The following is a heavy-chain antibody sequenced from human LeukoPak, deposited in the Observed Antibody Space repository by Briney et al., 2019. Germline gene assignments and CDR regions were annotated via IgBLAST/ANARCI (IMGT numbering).Heavy chain of an antibody. CDR3: ARVGAATFYWYYMDV. Sequence: GGSLRLSCEASGFTFSSYWMSGVRQAPGKGLEWVANIKQDGSEKYYVDSLKGRFTVSRDNAKNSLYLQINSLRVGDTAVYFCARVGAATFYWYYMDVWGKGTTVTVSS. V-gene: IGHV3-7*01. CDR1: GFTFSSYW. D-gene: IGHD2-15*01. J-gene: IGHJ6*03. CDR2: IKQDGSEK.